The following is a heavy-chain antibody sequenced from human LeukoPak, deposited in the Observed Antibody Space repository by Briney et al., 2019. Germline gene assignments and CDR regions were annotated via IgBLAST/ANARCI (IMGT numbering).Heavy chain of an antibody. CDR1: GFTFSSHW. D-gene: IGHD4-17*01. CDR3: ARHHGDYYALDT. Sequence: PGGSLRLSCAPSGFTFSSHWMHWVRQAPGKGLVWVSRINNDGSTTTYADSVKGRFTISRDNAKNTLYLQMDSLGAEDTAVYYCARHHGDYYALDTWGPGTMVTVSS. V-gene: IGHV3-74*03. CDR2: INNDGSTT. J-gene: IGHJ3*02.